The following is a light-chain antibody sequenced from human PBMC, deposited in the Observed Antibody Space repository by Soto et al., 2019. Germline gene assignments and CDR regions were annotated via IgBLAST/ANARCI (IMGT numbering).Light chain of an antibody. Sequence: QSVLTQPPSVSGAPGPRVTISCTGSSSNIGAGYDVHWYQQLPGTAPKLLIYGNSNRPSGVPDRFAGSKSGTSASLAITGLHAEDEADYYCQSYDSSLSGWVFGGGTKRTVL. CDR1: SSNIGAGYD. V-gene: IGLV1-40*01. J-gene: IGLJ3*02. CDR2: GNS. CDR3: QSYDSSLSGWV.